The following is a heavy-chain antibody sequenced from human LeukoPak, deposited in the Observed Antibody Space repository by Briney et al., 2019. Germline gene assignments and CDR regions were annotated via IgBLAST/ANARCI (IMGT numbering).Heavy chain of an antibody. D-gene: IGHD3-10*01. V-gene: IGHV3-30*01. Sequence: GSLRLSCAASGFTFSNYAMHWARQAPGKGLEWVSLISSGGTYEYYADSVKGRFTVSRDNSKNTLYLQLNSLRAEDTAVYYCARDSTYYYDSGSSGPHYFDNWGQGTLVTVSS. J-gene: IGHJ4*02. CDR3: ARDSTYYYDSGSSGPHYFDN. CDR2: ISSGGTYE. CDR1: GFTFSNYA.